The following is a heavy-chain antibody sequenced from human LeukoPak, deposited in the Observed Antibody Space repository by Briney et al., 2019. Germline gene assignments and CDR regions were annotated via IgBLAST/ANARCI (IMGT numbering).Heavy chain of an antibody. CDR2: IYWNDDK. D-gene: IGHD3-3*01. J-gene: IGHJ4*02. CDR1: GFSLSSSGVG. Sequence: SGPTLVNPTQTLTLTCTFSGFSLSSSGVGVGWIRQPPGKALEWLALIYWNDDKRYSPSLKSRLTITKDTSKNQVVLTMTNMDPVDTATYYCALRGRFWAFDYWGQGTLVTVSS. CDR3: ALRGRFWAFDY. V-gene: IGHV2-5*01.